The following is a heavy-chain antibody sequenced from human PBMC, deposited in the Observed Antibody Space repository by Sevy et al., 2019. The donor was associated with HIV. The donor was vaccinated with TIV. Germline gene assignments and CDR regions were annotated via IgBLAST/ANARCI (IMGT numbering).Heavy chain of an antibody. J-gene: IGHJ4*02. V-gene: IGHV4-31*03. CDR3: ARGTWDYDYVWGSYRYDY. CDR1: GGSISSGGYY. Sequence: SQTLSLTCTVSGGSISSGGYYWSWIRQHPGKGLEWIGYIYYSGSTYYNPSLKSRVTISVDTCKNHFCLRLSSVTAADTAVYYCARGTWDYDYVWGSYRYDYWGQGTLVTVSS. CDR2: IYYSGST. D-gene: IGHD3-16*02.